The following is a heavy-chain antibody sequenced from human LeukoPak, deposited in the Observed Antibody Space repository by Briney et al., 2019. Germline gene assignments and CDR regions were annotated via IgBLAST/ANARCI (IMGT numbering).Heavy chain of an antibody. Sequence: SETLSLTCIVSGGSISRYSWNWIRQSPGKGLEWVGYIAHSGTTSYKSSLKSRVTISVDTSKNQLSLRLTSVTAADTAVYYCARSSSWYGNWFDPWGQGTLVTVSS. CDR3: ARSSSWYGNWFDP. CDR2: IAHSGTT. D-gene: IGHD6-13*01. CDR1: GGSISRYS. V-gene: IGHV4-59*08. J-gene: IGHJ5*02.